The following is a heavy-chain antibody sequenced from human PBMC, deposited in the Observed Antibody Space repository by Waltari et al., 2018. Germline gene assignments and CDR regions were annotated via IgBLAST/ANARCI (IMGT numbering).Heavy chain of an antibody. D-gene: IGHD2-2*02. CDR1: GFTFSTYA. CDR2: ISGTDGAE. J-gene: IGHJ3*02. Sequence: EVQLLESGGGLVQPGGSLSLSCSASGFTFSTYAMSWVRQAPGKVLEWVSAISGTDGAEWYADSVRGRFTISRDNSKNTVFLQMNSLRVEDTALDYCAKDDRYPNDVFDIWGQGTMVTVSS. V-gene: IGHV3-23*01. CDR3: AKDDRYPNDVFDI.